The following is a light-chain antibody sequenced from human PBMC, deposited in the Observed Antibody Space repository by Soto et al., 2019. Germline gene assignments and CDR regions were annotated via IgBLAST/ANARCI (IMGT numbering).Light chain of an antibody. CDR3: QLYGSSQWT. CDR2: GAS. V-gene: IGKV3-20*01. CDR1: QRVSSSY. J-gene: IGKJ1*01. Sequence: EIVLTQSPGTLSLSPGERATLSCRASQRVSSSYLAWYQQKPGKAPRLLICGASSRATGIPDRFSGSGSGTDFTVTISRLGAEDFELYCCQLYGSSQWTFGQGTKVEIK.